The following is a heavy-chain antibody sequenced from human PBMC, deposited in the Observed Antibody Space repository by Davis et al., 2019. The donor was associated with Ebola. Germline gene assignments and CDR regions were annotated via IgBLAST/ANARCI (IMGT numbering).Heavy chain of an antibody. CDR1: GGSISSGGYY. CDR3: ARKGNSDSSGYSFDY. Sequence: MPSETLSLTCTVSGGSISSGGYYWSWIRQHPGKGLEWIGYIYYSGSTYYNPSLKSRVTISVDTSKNQFSLRLSSVTAADTAIYYCARKGNSDSSGYSFDYWGQGTLVTVSS. J-gene: IGHJ4*02. D-gene: IGHD3-22*01. CDR2: IYYSGST. V-gene: IGHV4-31*03.